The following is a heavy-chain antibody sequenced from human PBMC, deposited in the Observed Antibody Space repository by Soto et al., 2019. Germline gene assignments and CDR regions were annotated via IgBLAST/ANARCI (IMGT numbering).Heavy chain of an antibody. CDR3: ARVPRYCSSTSCPSDRWFDP. CDR2: INPSGGST. V-gene: IGHV1-46*03. D-gene: IGHD2-2*01. J-gene: IGHJ5*02. Sequence: ASVKVSCKASGYTFTSYYMHWVRQAPGQGLEWMGIINPSGGSTSYAQKFQGRVTMTRDTSTSTVYMELSSLRSEDTAVYYCARVPRYCSSTSCPSDRWFDPWGQGTLVTVSS. CDR1: GYTFTSYY.